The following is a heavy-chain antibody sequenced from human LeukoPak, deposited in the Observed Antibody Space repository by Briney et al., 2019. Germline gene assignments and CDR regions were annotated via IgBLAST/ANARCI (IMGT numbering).Heavy chain of an antibody. CDR1: GGSISSYY. J-gene: IGHJ4*02. D-gene: IGHD1-1*01. CDR3: ARYQMTTIDY. Sequence: SETLSLTCTVSGGSISSYYWSWIRQPPGKGLEWVGYIYYSGSTNYNPSLKSRVTISVDTSKNQFSLKLSSVTAADTAVYYCARYQMTTIDYWGQGTLVTASS. CDR2: IYYSGST. V-gene: IGHV4-59*01.